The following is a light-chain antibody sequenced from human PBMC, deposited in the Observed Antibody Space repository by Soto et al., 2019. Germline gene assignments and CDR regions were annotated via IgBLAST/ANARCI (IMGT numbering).Light chain of an antibody. CDR3: QPDATART. J-gene: IGKJ1*01. V-gene: IGKV3-20*01. Sequence: ELVLTQSPGTLYLSPGERTTLSCRASQRVSNNYLAWYQLKPGQAPRLLIYAASSMATGIPDRFSGSGSGTDFPLTISRQEPDDFAVYYCQPDATARTVGQGTKVEIK. CDR1: QRVSNNY. CDR2: AAS.